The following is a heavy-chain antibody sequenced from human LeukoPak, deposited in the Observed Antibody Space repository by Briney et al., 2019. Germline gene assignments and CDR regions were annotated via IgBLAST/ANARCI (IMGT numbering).Heavy chain of an antibody. J-gene: IGHJ5*02. D-gene: IGHD6-13*01. Sequence: ASVKVSCKASGYTFTSYYMHWVRQAPGQGLEWMGIINPSGGSTSYAQKFQGRVTMTRDTSTSTVYMELSSLRSEDTAVYYCARDWGAAAGTPPPTNWFDPWGQGTLVTVSS. CDR3: ARDWGAAAGTPPPTNWFDP. CDR1: GYTFTSYY. V-gene: IGHV1-46*01. CDR2: INPSGGST.